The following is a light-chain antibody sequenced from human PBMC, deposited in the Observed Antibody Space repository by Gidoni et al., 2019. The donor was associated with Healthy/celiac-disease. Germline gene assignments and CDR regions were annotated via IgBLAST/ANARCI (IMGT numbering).Light chain of an antibody. J-gene: IGKJ1*01. CDR3: QQYNNWPSWT. CDR2: GAS. CDR1: QSVSSN. Sequence: EIGMTQHPATLSVSPGERATLSCRASQSVSSNLVWYQQKPGQAPRLLIYGASTRATGIPARFSGSGSGTEFTLTISCLQSEYFAVYFCQQYNNWPSWTFGQGTKVEIK. V-gene: IGKV3-15*01.